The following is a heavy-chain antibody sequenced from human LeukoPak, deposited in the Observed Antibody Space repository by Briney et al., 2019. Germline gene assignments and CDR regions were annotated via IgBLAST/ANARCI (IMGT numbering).Heavy chain of an antibody. CDR3: ARAPTSEQQLQFDY. J-gene: IGHJ4*02. V-gene: IGHV3-23*01. D-gene: IGHD6-13*01. Sequence: PGGSLRLSCAASGFTFSSYAMSWVRQAPGKGLEWVSAISGSGGSTYYADSVKGRFTISRDNAKNSLYLQMNSLRTEDTAVYYCARAPTSEQQLQFDYWGQGTLVTVSS. CDR2: ISGSGGST. CDR1: GFTFSSYA.